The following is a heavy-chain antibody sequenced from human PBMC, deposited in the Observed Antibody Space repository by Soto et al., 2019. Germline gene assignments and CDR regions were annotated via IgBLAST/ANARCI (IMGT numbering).Heavy chain of an antibody. Sequence: PSETLSLPCTISGDSFSNHYWTWIRQSPGKGLEWIGYIFHSGITDYNPSVKSRVTISIDKSRNLFSLNLTSVTAADTAVYYCARDRYFYDSRGYYRTLDSWGQGTLVTVSS. D-gene: IGHD3-22*01. V-gene: IGHV4-59*11. CDR3: ARDRYFYDSRGYYRTLDS. CDR1: GDSFSNHY. CDR2: IFHSGIT. J-gene: IGHJ5*01.